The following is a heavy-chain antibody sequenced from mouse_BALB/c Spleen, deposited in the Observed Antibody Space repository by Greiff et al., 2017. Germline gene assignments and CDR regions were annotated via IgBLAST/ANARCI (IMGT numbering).Heavy chain of an antibody. D-gene: IGHD1-2*01. CDR1: GFTFSSFG. V-gene: IGHV5-17*02. Sequence: EVQGVESGGGLVQPGGSRKLSCAASGFTFSSFGMHWVRQAPEKGLEWVAYISSGSSTIYYADTVKGRFTISRDNPKNTLFLQMTSLRSEDTAMYYCARSHGYYAMDYWGQGTSVTVSS. CDR3: ARSHGYYAMDY. J-gene: IGHJ4*01. CDR2: ISSGSSTI.